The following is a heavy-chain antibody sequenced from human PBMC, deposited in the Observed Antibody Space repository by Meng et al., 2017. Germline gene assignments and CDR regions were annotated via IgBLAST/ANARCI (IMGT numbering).Heavy chain of an antibody. D-gene: IGHD6-19*01. Sequence: GESLKISCAVSGFTFTNGWVHWVRQAPGKGLEWVGRIWSKTDGATADYAAPAQGRFTISTDDSENTLYLQMSSLKIEDTAVYYCLKYNSGLAWGQGTLVTVSS. CDR1: GFTFTNGW. CDR2: IWSKTDGATA. V-gene: IGHV3-15*01. J-gene: IGHJ5*02. CDR3: LKYNSGLA.